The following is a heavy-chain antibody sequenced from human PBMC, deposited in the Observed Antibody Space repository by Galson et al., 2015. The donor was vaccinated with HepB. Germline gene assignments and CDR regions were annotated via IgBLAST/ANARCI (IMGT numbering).Heavy chain of an antibody. CDR2: ISYDGSNK. CDR3: ARYGYDFWGSYRDPGYFDY. V-gene: IGHV3-30-3*01. D-gene: IGHD3-3*01. CDR1: GFTFSSYA. J-gene: IGHJ4*02. Sequence: LRLSCAASGFTFSSYAMHWVRQAPGKGLEWVAVISYDGSNKYYADSVKGRFTISRDNSKNTLYLQMNSLRAEDTAVYYCARYGYDFWGSYRDPGYFDYWGQGTLVTVSS.